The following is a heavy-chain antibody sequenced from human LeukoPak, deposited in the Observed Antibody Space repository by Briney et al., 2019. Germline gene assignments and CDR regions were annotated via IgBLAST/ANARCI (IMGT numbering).Heavy chain of an antibody. CDR1: GFTFSSYA. D-gene: IGHD1-26*01. CDR2: ISGSGGST. Sequence: GGSLRLSCAASGFTFSSYAMSWVRQAPGKGLEWVSAISGSGGSTYYADSAKGRFTISRDNSKNTLYLQMNSLRAEDTAVYYCAKVVQGTRGAFDYWGQGTLVTVSS. CDR3: AKVVQGTRGAFDY. J-gene: IGHJ4*02. V-gene: IGHV3-23*01.